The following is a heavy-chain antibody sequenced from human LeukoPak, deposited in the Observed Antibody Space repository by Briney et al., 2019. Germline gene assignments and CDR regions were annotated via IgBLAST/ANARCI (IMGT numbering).Heavy chain of an antibody. Sequence: PGGSLRLSCAASGFTFSSNYMSWVRQAPGKGLEWVAVIYSGGSTYYADSVKGRFTISRDNSKNTLYLQMNSLRAEDTAVYYCAREQWLATYNWFDPWGQGTLVTVSS. J-gene: IGHJ5*02. D-gene: IGHD6-19*01. CDR2: IYSGGST. CDR1: GFTFSSNY. CDR3: AREQWLATYNWFDP. V-gene: IGHV3-53*01.